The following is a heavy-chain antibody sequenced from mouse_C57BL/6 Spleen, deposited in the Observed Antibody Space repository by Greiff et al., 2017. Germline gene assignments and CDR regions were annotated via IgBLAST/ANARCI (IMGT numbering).Heavy chain of an antibody. CDR3: ARGWLNSNYYAMDY. CDR1: GYTFTDYN. D-gene: IGHD2-5*01. V-gene: IGHV1-18*01. Sequence: VHVKQSGPELVKPGASVKIPCKASGYTFTDYNMDWVKQSHGKSLEWIGDINPNNGGTIYNQKFKGKATLTVDKSSSTAYMELRSLTSEDTAVYYCARGWLNSNYYAMDYWGQGTSVTVSS. J-gene: IGHJ4*01. CDR2: INPNNGGT.